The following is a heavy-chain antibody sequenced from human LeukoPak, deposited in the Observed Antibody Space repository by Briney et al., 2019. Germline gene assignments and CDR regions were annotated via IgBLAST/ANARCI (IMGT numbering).Heavy chain of an antibody. CDR1: GFTFSSTA. Sequence: GGSLRLSCAASGFTFSSTAMSWVRQAPVKGLEWVSGISGSGDATYYGDSVKGRFTISRDNSKNTVYLQMNSLRAEDTAVYYCARAEEYYYDSSGLRTFDYWGQGTLVTVSS. D-gene: IGHD3-22*01. J-gene: IGHJ4*02. CDR3: ARAEEYYYDSSGLRTFDY. V-gene: IGHV3-23*01. CDR2: ISGSGDAT.